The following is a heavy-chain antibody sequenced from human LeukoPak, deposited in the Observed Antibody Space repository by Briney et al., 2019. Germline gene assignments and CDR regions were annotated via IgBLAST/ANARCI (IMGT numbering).Heavy chain of an antibody. CDR3: ARRKRIAAAGRQTGGFDP. V-gene: IGHV4-34*01. CDR2: INHSGST. D-gene: IGHD6-13*01. CDR1: GGSFSGYY. Sequence: SETLSLTCAVYGGSFSGYYWSWIRQPPGKGLEWIGEINHSGSTNYNPSLKSRVTISVDTSKNQFSLKLSSVTAADTAVYYCARRKRIAAAGRQTGGFDPWGQGTLVTVSS. J-gene: IGHJ5*02.